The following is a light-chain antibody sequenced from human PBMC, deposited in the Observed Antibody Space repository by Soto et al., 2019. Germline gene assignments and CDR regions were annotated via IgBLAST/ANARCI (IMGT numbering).Light chain of an antibody. J-gene: IGKJ1*01. CDR2: KAS. CDR1: QSISSW. V-gene: IGKV1-5*03. CDR3: QQYNSYST. Sequence: DIQMTQSPSTLSESVGDRVTITCRASQSISSWLAWYQQKPGKAPKLLIYKASSLESGVPSRFSGSGSGTEFTLTISSLQPDDFATYYCQQYNSYSTFGQGTKVDIK.